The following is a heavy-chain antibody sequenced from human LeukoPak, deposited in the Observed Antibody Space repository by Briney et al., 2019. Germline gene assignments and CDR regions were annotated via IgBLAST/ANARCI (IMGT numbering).Heavy chain of an antibody. J-gene: IGHJ4*02. CDR1: IGSFSGYF. CDR2: INRSGST. V-gene: IGHV4-34*01. CDR3: ARGIVGPTYFDY. Sequence: SETLSLTCVVYIGSFSGYFWSWIRQPPGKGLEWIGEINRSGSTNYNPSLRSRVTISVDTSKNQFSLKLSSVTAVDTAVYYCARGIVGPTYFDYWGQGTLVTVSS. D-gene: IGHD1-26*01.